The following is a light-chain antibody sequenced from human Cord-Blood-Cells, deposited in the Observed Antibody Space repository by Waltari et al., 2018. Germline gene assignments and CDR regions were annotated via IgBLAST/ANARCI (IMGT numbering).Light chain of an antibody. J-gene: IGKJ2*01. CDR2: DAS. V-gene: IGKV3-11*01. Sequence: EIVLTHSPATLSLSPGERATLYCRASQSVSSYLAWYQQKPGQAPRLLIYDASNRATGSPARFSGSGSGTDFTLTISSLEPEYFAVYYCQQRSNWPPLYTFGQGTKLEIK. CDR1: QSVSSY. CDR3: QQRSNWPPLYT.